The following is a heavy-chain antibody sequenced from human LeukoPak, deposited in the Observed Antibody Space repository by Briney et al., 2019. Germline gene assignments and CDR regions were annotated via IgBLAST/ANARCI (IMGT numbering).Heavy chain of an antibody. V-gene: IGHV3-15*01. J-gene: IGHJ4*02. Sequence: PGGSLRLSCAASGFTFSNVWMSWVRQAPGKGLEWVGRIKTKTDSGTTDYAAPVKGRFIISRDDSKNTLYLQMNSLRTEDTAVYYCATINGDDFPDYWGQGTLVTVSS. D-gene: IGHD2-21*02. CDR2: IKTKTDSGTT. CDR1: GFTFSNVW. CDR3: ATINGDDFPDY.